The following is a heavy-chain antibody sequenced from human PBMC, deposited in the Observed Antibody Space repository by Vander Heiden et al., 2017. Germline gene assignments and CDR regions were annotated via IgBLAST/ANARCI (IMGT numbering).Heavy chain of an antibody. CDR2: ISSSRSTK. D-gene: IGHD3-3*01. CDR1: GFTLSSYS. V-gene: IGHV3-48*02. CDR3: ARVRVYDFWSGYPPDY. J-gene: IGHJ4*02. Sequence: EVQLVASGGGLVQPGGSLRLSCADSGFTLSSYSMNWVRQAPGKGLEWVSYISSSRSTKYYADSVKGQVTISRDNAKNSLYLQMNSLRDEDTAVYYCARVRVYDFWSGYPPDYWGQGTLVTVSS.